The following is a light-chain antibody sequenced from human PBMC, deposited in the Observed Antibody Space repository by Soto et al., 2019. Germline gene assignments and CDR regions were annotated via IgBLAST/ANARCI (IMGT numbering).Light chain of an antibody. CDR1: QRVSFW. Sequence: IQMTQSPSTLSASVGDRVTITCRASQRVSFWVAWYQQKPGKAPKLLIYKASNLESGVPSRFSGSGSGTEFTLTISSLQPDDFGTYYCQQYNTFPPYTFGQGTKLEIK. CDR3: QQYNTFPPYT. CDR2: KAS. V-gene: IGKV1-5*03. J-gene: IGKJ2*01.